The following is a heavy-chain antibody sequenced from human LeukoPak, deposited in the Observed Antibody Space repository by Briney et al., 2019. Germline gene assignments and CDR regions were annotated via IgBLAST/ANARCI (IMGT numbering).Heavy chain of an antibody. V-gene: IGHV3-9*01. CDR2: ISWNSGSI. J-gene: IGHJ4*02. CDR3: AKDFSEIVVVTYFDY. CDR1: GFTFDDYA. Sequence: GGSLRLSCAASGFTFDDYAMHWVRQAPGKGLEWVSGISWNSGSIGYADSVKGRFTISRDNAKNSLYLQMNSLRAEDTALYYCAKDFSEIVVVTYFDYWGQGTLVTVSS. D-gene: IGHD3-22*01.